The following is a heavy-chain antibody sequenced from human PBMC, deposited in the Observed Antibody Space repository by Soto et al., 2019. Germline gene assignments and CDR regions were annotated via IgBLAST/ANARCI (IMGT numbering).Heavy chain of an antibody. CDR1: GGSFSGYY. Sequence: SETLSLTCAVYGGSFSGYYWSWIRQPPGKVLEWIGEINHSGSTNYNPSLKSRVTISVDMSKNQFSLKLSSVTAADTAVYYCARVPGYCSGGSCYSYGMDVWGQGTTVTVS. J-gene: IGHJ6*02. V-gene: IGHV4-34*01. D-gene: IGHD2-15*01. CDR3: ARVPGYCSGGSCYSYGMDV. CDR2: INHSGST.